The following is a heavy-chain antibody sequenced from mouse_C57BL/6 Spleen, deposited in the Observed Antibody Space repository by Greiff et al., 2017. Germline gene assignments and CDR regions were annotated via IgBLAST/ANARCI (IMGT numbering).Heavy chain of an antibody. Sequence: VQLQQSGPELVKPGASVKIPCKASGYTFTDYNMDWVKQSHGKSLDWIGDINPNNGGTIYNQKFKGKATLTVDKSSSTAYMELRSLTSEDTAVYYWARSDYGNAWFAYWGQGTLVTVSA. CDR1: GYTFTDYN. CDR3: ARSDYGNAWFAY. V-gene: IGHV1-18*01. CDR2: INPNNGGT. D-gene: IGHD2-1*01. J-gene: IGHJ3*01.